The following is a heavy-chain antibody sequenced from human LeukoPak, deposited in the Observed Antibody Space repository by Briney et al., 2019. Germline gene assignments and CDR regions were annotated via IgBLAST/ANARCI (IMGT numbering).Heavy chain of an antibody. CDR2: IITYNGNT. V-gene: IGHV1-18*01. CDR3: TKTTVTSEEYFYYYMDV. Sequence: EASVKVSCKTSGYTFTSYGLSWVRQAPGQGLEWMGWIITYNGNTYYSQKLQGRVTMTTDTSTGTAYMELRSLRSDDTAVYYCTKTTVTSEEYFYYYMDVWGKGTTVTVSS. J-gene: IGHJ6*03. CDR1: GYTFTSYG. D-gene: IGHD4-17*01.